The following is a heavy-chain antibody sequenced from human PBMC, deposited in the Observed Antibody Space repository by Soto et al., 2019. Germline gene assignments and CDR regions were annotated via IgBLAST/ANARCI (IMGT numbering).Heavy chain of an antibody. Sequence: QVHLVQSGAEVKKPGASVKVSCKASGYTFTSYGITWVRQAAGQGLEWMGWISAHNGNTESAKKLQGRVIVTRDTSTSTAYMELRSLRSDATAVYYCARGRYGDYWGQGALVTVSS. CDR2: ISAHNGNT. D-gene: IGHD1-1*01. CDR1: GYTFTSYG. J-gene: IGHJ4*02. V-gene: IGHV1-18*01. CDR3: ARGRYGDY.